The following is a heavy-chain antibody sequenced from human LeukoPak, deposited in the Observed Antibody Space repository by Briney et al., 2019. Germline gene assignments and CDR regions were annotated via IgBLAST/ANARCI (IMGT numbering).Heavy chain of an antibody. CDR3: ARDPHYDFWSGYYTGYNWFDP. Sequence: GASVKVSCKASGGTFSSYAISWVRQAPGQGLEWMGGIIPIFGTANYAQKFQGRVTITADKSTSTAYMELSSLRSEDTAVYYCARDPHYDFWSGYYTGYNWFDPWGQGTLVTVSS. V-gene: IGHV1-69*06. J-gene: IGHJ5*02. D-gene: IGHD3-3*01. CDR2: IIPIFGTA. CDR1: GGTFSSYA.